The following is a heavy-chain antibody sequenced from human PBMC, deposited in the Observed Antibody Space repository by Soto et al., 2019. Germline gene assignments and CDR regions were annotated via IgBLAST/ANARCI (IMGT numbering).Heavy chain of an antibody. CDR2: ISGSGGST. CDR1: GFTFSTYA. D-gene: IGHD3-22*01. V-gene: IGHV3-23*01. J-gene: IGHJ4*02. Sequence: PGGSLRLSCAASGFTFSTYAMSWVRQAPGKGLEWVSGISGSGGSTHYADSVKGRFTISRDNSKNTLYLQMNSLRAEDTAVYYCAKVGVSSGYYEAHFDYWGQGTLVTVSS. CDR3: AKVGVSSGYYEAHFDY.